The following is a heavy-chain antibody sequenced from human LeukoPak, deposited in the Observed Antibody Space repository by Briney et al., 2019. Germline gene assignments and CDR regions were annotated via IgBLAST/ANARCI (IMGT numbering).Heavy chain of an antibody. D-gene: IGHD6-19*01. CDR3: AKDLGVAVAGDY. V-gene: IGHV3-73*01. Sequence: GGSLRLSCAASGFTFSGSAMHWVRQASGKGLEWVGRIRSKANSYATAYAASVKGRFIVSRDDSKNTAYLQMNSLRAEDTAVYYCAKDLGVAVAGDYWGQGTLVTVSS. CDR1: GFTFSGSA. CDR2: IRSKANSYAT. J-gene: IGHJ4*02.